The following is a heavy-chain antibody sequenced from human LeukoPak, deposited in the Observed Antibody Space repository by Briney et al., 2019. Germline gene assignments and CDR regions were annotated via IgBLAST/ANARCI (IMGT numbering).Heavy chain of an antibody. CDR1: GFTFSSYW. J-gene: IGHJ4*02. CDR2: INQDVSGR. V-gene: IGHV3-7*05. CDR3: VRGIDY. Sequence: PGGSLRLSCAVSGFTFSSYWMNWVRQAPGKGLEWVATINQDVSGRDYVDSVKGRFTISRDNAKNSLFLQMNNLRAEDTASYYCVRGIDYWGQGTLVTVSS.